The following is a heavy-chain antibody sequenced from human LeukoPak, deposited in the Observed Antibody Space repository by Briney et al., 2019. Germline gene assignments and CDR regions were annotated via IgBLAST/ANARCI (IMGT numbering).Heavy chain of an antibody. CDR3: ARGRGYSSSSLETGTFDY. J-gene: IGHJ4*02. CDR1: GYSISSAFY. CDR2: IHYSGST. V-gene: IGHV4-38-2*01. Sequence: SETLSLTCAVSGYSISSAFYWGWIRQSPGKGLEWIGTIHYSGSTSYNPSLKSRVTISVDTSKNQFSLKLSSVTAADAAVYYCARGRGYSSSSLETGTFDYWGQGTLVTVSS. D-gene: IGHD6-6*01.